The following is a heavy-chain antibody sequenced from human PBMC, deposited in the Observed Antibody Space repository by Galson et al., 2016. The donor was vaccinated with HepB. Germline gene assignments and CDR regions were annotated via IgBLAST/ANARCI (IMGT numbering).Heavy chain of an antibody. CDR1: GDSIITNNV. CDR3: ARRSAAGLFDY. CDR2: IYDGWNT. J-gene: IGHJ4*02. Sequence: ETLSLTCAVSGDSIITNNVWSWVRQSPGKGLEWLGEIYDGWNTNYNPSLTGRVTIYVDNSKNEFSLNLNSVTAADTAVYYCARRSAAGLFDYWGQGTLVTVSS. V-gene: IGHV4-4*02. D-gene: IGHD3/OR15-3a*01.